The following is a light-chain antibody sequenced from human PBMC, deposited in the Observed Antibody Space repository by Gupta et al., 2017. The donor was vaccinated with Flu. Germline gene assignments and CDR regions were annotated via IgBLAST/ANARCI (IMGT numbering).Light chain of an antibody. CDR1: SANIGSNI. Sequence: QSVLTQPPSASGPPGQRVHISCSGGSANIGSNILNWYQQIPVTTPKLLINNNNYRPSASPDRFSGAKSGTTASLVIIGLQSEDEAEYYCAAGDDSLNGYVFGTGTTVNVL. CDR2: NNN. V-gene: IGLV1-44*01. J-gene: IGLJ1*01. CDR3: AAGDDSLNGYV.